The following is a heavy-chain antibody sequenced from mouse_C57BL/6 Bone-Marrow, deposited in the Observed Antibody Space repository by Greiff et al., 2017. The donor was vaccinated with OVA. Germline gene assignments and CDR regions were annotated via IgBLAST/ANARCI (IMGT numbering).Heavy chain of an antibody. CDR3: ARQRNYSNYDYAMDY. CDR2: IFPGSGST. J-gene: IGHJ4*01. Sequence: QVQLQQSGPELVKPGASVKISCKASGYPFTDYYLNWVKQRPGQGLEWIGWIFPGSGSTYYNEKFKGKATLTVDKSSSTAYMLLSSLTSEDSAVYFCARQRNYSNYDYAMDYWGQGTSVTVSS. D-gene: IGHD2-5*01. CDR1: GYPFTDYY. V-gene: IGHV1-75*01.